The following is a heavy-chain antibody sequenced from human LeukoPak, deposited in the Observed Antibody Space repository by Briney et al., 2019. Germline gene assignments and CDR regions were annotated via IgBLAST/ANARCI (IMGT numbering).Heavy chain of an antibody. CDR2: ISSRGYT. J-gene: IGHJ5*02. CDR3: ARVPLDYDILTGQPAPHWFDP. CDR1: GSSVSNHW. V-gene: IGHV4-4*07. D-gene: IGHD3-9*01. Sequence: SETLSLTCTVSGSSVSNHWWIWIRQPAGKGLEWIGRISSRGYTNYNPSLKSRVAMSVDTSKNQFSLKLNSVTAADTAVYYCARVPLDYDILTGQPAPHWFDPWGQGTLVTVSS.